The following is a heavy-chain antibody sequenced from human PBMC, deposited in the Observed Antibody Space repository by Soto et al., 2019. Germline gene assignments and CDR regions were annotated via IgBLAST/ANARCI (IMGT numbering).Heavy chain of an antibody. CDR2: ISSSSSYT. CDR3: ANSPPGDQLSWVDP. J-gene: IGHJ5*02. V-gene: IGHV3-11*06. D-gene: IGHD3-10*01. Sequence: PGGSLRLSCAASGFTFSDYYMSWIRQAPGKGLEWVSYISSSSSYTDYADSVKGRFTISRDNAKNSLYLQMNSLRAEDTAVYYCANSPPGDQLSWVDPWGQGTLVTVSS. CDR1: GFTFSDYY.